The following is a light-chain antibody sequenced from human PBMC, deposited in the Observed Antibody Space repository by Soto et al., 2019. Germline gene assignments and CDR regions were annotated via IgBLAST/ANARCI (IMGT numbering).Light chain of an antibody. V-gene: IGLV2-11*01. CDR3: CSYAGSYTQWV. Sequence: QSVLTQPRSVSGSPGQSVTISCTGTSSDVGGYNYVSWYQQHPGKAPKLVIYDVNKRPSGVPDRFSGSKSGNTASLTVSGLQAEDEADYSCCSYAGSYTQWVFGGGTKLTV. CDR1: SSDVGGYNY. CDR2: DVN. J-gene: IGLJ3*02.